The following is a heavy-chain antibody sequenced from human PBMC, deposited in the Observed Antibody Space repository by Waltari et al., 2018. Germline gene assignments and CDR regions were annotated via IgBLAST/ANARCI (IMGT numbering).Heavy chain of an antibody. V-gene: IGHV3-23*01. CDR3: AKVEGGIVTRYYALDI. CDR2: IRCSSSST. Sequence: EVQLLESGGDLVQPGGSLRLSCSASGLTINSYDMNWVRQAPGKWLEWVSCIRCSSSSTYYADYVKGRFTISRDNSKNTLYLQMNSLRVEDTAVYFCAKVEGGIVTRYYALDIWGQGTMVTVSS. D-gene: IGHD3-16*02. CDR1: GLTINSYD. J-gene: IGHJ3*02.